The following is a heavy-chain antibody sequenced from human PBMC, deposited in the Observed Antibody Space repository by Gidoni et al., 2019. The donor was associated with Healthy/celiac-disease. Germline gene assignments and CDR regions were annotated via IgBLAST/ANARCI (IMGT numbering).Heavy chain of an antibody. CDR2: INHSGST. D-gene: IGHD3-22*01. V-gene: IGHV4-34*01. CDR3: ARGILYTMIVVVPNTHYGMDV. Sequence: QVQLQQWGAGLFKPSETLSLTCAVYGGSFSGYYWSWIRQPPGKGLEWIGEINHSGSTNYNPALKSRVTISVDTSKNQFSLKLSSVTAADTAVYYCARGILYTMIVVVPNTHYGMDVWGQGTTVTVSS. CDR1: GGSFSGYY. J-gene: IGHJ6*02.